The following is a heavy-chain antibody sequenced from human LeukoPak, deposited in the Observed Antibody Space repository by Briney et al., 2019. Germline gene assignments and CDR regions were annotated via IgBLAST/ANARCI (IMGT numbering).Heavy chain of an antibody. CDR3: ARVGSDWYGGPFDI. V-gene: IGHV3-7*01. CDR2: IKQDGSET. Sequence: GGSLRLSCAASEFTFSNYWMTWVRQAQGKGLERVANIKQDGSETYYVDSVKGRFTISRDNAKNSLYLQLNILRAEDTAVYYCARVGSDWYGGPFDIWGQGTMVTVSS. J-gene: IGHJ3*02. CDR1: EFTFSNYW. D-gene: IGHD6-19*01.